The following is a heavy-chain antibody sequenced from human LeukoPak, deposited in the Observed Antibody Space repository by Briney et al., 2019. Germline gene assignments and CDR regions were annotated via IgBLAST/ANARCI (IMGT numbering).Heavy chain of an antibody. D-gene: IGHD3-22*01. CDR2: IYNGEST. V-gene: IGHV4-4*07. Sequence: SETLSLTCTVSGDSFSTYYWSWIRQPAGKGLEYIGRIYNGESTNYNPSLKSRVTMSLDTSKKQFSLKLNSVTAADTAVYYCARDRVEDSSGFNWFDPWGQGTLVTVSS. CDR3: ARDRVEDSSGFNWFDP. CDR1: GDSFSTYY. J-gene: IGHJ5*02.